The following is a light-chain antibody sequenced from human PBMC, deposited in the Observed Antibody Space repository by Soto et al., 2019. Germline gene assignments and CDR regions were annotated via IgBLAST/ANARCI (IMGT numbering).Light chain of an antibody. CDR3: PQYNNRPRR. Sequence: IVMTQSAATLSVSPGEGATLSCRASQSVSSNLAWYQQKPGQAPRLLIYGASTRATGIPARFSGTGFGTEFTLTISSLQSGDSAVYYCPQYNNRPRRFGQGTKVDIK. J-gene: IGKJ1*01. CDR1: QSVSSN. V-gene: IGKV3-15*01. CDR2: GAS.